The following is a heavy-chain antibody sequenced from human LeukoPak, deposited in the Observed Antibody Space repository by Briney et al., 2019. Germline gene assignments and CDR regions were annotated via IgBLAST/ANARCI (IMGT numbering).Heavy chain of an antibody. CDR3: ARLPRYCSSTSCYTYFDY. CDR1: GGSFSGYY. Sequence: PSETLSLTCAVYGGSFSGYYWSWIRQPPGKGLEWIGEINHSGSTNYNPSLKSRVTISVDTSKNQFSLKLSSVTAADTAVYYCARLPRYCSSTSCYTYFDYWGQGTLVTVSS. CDR2: INHSGST. J-gene: IGHJ4*02. D-gene: IGHD2-2*02. V-gene: IGHV4-34*01.